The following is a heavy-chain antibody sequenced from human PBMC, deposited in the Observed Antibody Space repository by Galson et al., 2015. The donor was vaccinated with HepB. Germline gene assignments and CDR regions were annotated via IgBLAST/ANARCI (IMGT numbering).Heavy chain of an antibody. CDR2: IYYSGST. CDR3: ASWSGYPNPRAKFDY. J-gene: IGHJ4*02. CDR1: GGSISSGDYY. D-gene: IGHD3-3*01. V-gene: IGHV4-30-4*01. Sequence: TLSLTCTVSGGSISSGDYYWSWIRQPPGKGLEWIGYIYYSGSTYYNPSLKSRVTISVDTSKNQFSLKLSSVTAADTAVYYCASWSGYPNPRAKFDYWGQGTLVTVSS.